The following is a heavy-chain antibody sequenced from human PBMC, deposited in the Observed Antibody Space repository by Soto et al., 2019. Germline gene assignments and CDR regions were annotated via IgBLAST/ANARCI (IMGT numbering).Heavy chain of an antibody. CDR3: AIAEYSSSSGEYYLDF. V-gene: IGHV5-51*01. J-gene: IGHJ4*02. CDR1: GYSFNNHW. D-gene: IGHD6-6*01. Sequence: PGESLKISSKGSGYSFNNHWIGWVRQTPGKGLEWMGFIYPVDSDTRYSPSFQGQFTISADESISTAYLQWSSLKASDTAMYYCAIAEYSSSSGEYYLDFRGRGTLVTVSS. CDR2: IYPVDSDT.